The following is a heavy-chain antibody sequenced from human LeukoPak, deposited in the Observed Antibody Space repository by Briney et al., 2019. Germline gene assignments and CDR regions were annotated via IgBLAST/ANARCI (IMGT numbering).Heavy chain of an antibody. CDR3: AREMWCSSGDCYLNAFDF. J-gene: IGHJ3*01. V-gene: IGHV1-18*01. D-gene: IGHD2-21*02. Sequence: ASVKVSCKASGYTFKTYGIIWVRQAPGQGLEWMGNISPASGRATYAQNLQGRVTLTTDTPTTTAHMELRSLRSDDTAVYYCAREMWCSSGDCYLNAFDFWGQGTLVTVS. CDR2: ISPASGRA. CDR1: GYTFKTYG.